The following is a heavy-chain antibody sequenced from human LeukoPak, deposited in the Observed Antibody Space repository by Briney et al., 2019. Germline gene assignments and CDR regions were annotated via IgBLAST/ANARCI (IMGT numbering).Heavy chain of an antibody. V-gene: IGHV1-46*01. D-gene: IGHD4-11*01. Sequence: ASVKVSYKASGYTFTSYYMHWVRQAPGQGLEWMGIINPSGGSTSYAQKFQGRVTMTRDTSTSTVYMELSSLRSEDTAVYYCARDRDSNYADYYMDVWGKGTSVTVSS. CDR3: ARDRDSNYADYYMDV. CDR2: INPSGGST. CDR1: GYTFTSYY. J-gene: IGHJ6*03.